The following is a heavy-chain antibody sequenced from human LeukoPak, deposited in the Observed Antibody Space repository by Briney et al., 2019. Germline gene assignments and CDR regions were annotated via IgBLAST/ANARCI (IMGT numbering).Heavy chain of an antibody. CDR2: IFYIGST. CDR3: AKTLTGSYYLGGFDY. CDR1: GGSFSSGSYY. J-gene: IGHJ4*02. V-gene: IGHV4-61*01. D-gene: IGHD1-26*01. Sequence: SETLSLTCTVSGGSFSSGSYYWSWIRQPPGKGLEWIGYIFYIGSTNYNPSLKSRVTISVDTSKDQFSLKLRSVTAADTAVYYCAKTLTGSYYLGGFDYWGQGTLVTVSS.